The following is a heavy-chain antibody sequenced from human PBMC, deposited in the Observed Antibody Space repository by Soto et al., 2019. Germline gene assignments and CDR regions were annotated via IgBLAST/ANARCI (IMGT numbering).Heavy chain of an antibody. CDR3: AREWGDIVVVPAAELDY. CDR1: GFTFSSYG. CDR2: IWYDGSNK. V-gene: IGHV3-33*01. Sequence: GGSLRLSCAASGFTFSSYGMHWVRQAPGKGLEWVAVIWYDGSNKYYADSVKGRFTISRDNSKNTLYLQMNSLRAEDTAVYYCAREWGDIVVVPAAELDYWGQGTLVTVSS. J-gene: IGHJ4*02. D-gene: IGHD2-2*01.